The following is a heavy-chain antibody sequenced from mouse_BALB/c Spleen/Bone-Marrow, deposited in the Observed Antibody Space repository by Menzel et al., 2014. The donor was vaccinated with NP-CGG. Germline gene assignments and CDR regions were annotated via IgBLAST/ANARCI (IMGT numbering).Heavy chain of an antibody. CDR2: INPTNGGT. V-gene: IGHV1S81*02. CDR1: GYTFTRYY. J-gene: IGHJ1*01. D-gene: IGHD1-1*01. Sequence: SGAELVKPGASVKLSCKASGYTFTRYYMYWVKQRPGQGLEWIGEINPTNGGTNFNEKFKSKATLTVDKSSSTAYMQLGSLTSEDSAVYYCTRSNYGYWYFDVWGAGTTVTVSS. CDR3: TRSNYGYWYFDV.